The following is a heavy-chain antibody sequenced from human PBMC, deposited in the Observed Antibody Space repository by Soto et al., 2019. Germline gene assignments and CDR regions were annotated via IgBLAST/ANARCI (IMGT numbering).Heavy chain of an antibody. Sequence: GGSLRLSCEASGFTFSSYWMEWVRQAPGKGLVWVSRIRSDGGTNYADSVKGRFTVSRDNAKNTLYLQMNSLRAEDTAVYYCAKGEYSSSWYGGNFDYWGQGTLVTVSS. CDR2: IRSDGGT. V-gene: IGHV3-74*01. J-gene: IGHJ4*02. CDR3: AKGEYSSSWYGGNFDY. D-gene: IGHD6-13*01. CDR1: GFTFSSYW.